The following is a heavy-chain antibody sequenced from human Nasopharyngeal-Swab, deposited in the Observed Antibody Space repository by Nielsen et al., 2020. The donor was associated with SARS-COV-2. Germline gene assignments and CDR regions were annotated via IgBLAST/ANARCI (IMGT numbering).Heavy chain of an antibody. CDR2: ISSSGGTI. Sequence: GESLKISCAASGFTFSDFYVNWIRQAPGKGLEWVSYISSSGGTIYYADSVKGRFTISRDNAKNSLYLQMNSLRADDTAVYYCARGRWLDYWGQGTLVTVSS. J-gene: IGHJ4*02. D-gene: IGHD5-24*01. CDR1: GFTFSDFY. CDR3: ARGRWLDY. V-gene: IGHV3-11*04.